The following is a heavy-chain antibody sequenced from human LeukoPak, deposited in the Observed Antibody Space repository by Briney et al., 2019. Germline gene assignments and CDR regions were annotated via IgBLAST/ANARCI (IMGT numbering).Heavy chain of an antibody. CDR3: TPGGVDF. J-gene: IGHJ4*02. V-gene: IGHV1-69*06. CDR1: GGTFSNYA. CDR2: IIPIFDTP. Sequence: SVKVSCKASGGTFSNYAISWARQAPGQGLEWMGGIIPIFDTPNFAQKFQGRVTITADKSTSTAYMELSRLRSEDTAVYYCTPGGVDFWGQGTLVTVSS.